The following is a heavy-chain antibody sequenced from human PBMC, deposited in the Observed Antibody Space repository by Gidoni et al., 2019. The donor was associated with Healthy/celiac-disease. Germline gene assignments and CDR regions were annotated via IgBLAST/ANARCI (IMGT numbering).Heavy chain of an antibody. CDR2: ISISSSYI. J-gene: IGHJ3*02. V-gene: IGHV3-21*01. Sequence: EVQLVESGGGLVKPGGSLRLSCAASGFTFSSSSMNWVRQAPGKGLEWVSSISISSSYIYYADSVKGRFTISRDNAKNSLYLQMNSLRAEDTAVYYCARDRGDSSSWYGGDAFDIWGQGTMVTVSS. D-gene: IGHD6-13*01. CDR3: ARDRGDSSSWYGGDAFDI. CDR1: GFTFSSSS.